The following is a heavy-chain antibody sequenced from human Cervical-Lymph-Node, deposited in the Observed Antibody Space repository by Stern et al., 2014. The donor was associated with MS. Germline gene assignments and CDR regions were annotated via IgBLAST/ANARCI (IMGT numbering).Heavy chain of an antibody. V-gene: IGHV3-23*04. CDR2: ISLSGGST. Sequence: QLVQSGGGLVQPGGSVSLSCAASGFTFRDYGMSWVRQAPGKGLEWVSSISLSGGSTFYADSVQGRFTISRDNSKNTVYLQMNSLRAEDTAVYYCAKDRELVVVTFDSWGQGTLVTVSS. CDR1: GFTFRDYG. CDR3: AKDRELVVVTFDS. J-gene: IGHJ4*02. D-gene: IGHD2-15*01.